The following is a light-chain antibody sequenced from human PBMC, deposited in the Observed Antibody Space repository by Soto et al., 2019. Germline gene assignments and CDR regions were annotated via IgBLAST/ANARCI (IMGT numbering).Light chain of an antibody. Sequence: EIVLTQSPGTLSLSPGERATLSCRASQSFPNSYLAWYQQKPGQAPRLLIYAASSRATGIPDRFSGSGSGTDFTLTISRLEPEDFAVYYCQQYGNSRTFGQGTKVEIK. CDR2: AAS. CDR1: QSFPNSY. CDR3: QQYGNSRT. J-gene: IGKJ1*01. V-gene: IGKV3-20*01.